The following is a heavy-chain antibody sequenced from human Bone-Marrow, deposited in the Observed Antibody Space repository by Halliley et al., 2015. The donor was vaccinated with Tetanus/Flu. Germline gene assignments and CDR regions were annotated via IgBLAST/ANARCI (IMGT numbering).Heavy chain of an antibody. D-gene: IGHD3-3*01. Sequence: SLRLSCAASGFTFSRYWMSWVRQPPGKGLEWVANIKQDGSEKYYVDSVEGRFTISRDNAKNSVYLEMNSLRAEDTAVYYCARDGSEDDFWGGLFRYYYGMDVWGQGPTVIVSS. CDR2: IKQDGSEK. V-gene: IGHV3-7*03. CDR1: GFTFSRYW. CDR3: ARDGSEDDFWGGLFRYYYGMDV. J-gene: IGHJ6*02.